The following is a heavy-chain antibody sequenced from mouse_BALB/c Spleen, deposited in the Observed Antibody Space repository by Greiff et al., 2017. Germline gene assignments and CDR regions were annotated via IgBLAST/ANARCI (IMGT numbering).Heavy chain of an antibody. Sequence: QVQLKQSGAELVKPGASVKLSCKASGYTFTSYYMYWVKQRPGQGLEWIGEINPSNGGTNFNEKFKSKATLTVDKSSSTAYMQLSSLTSEDSAVYYCTRPAMITPAWFAYWGQGTLVTVSA. D-gene: IGHD2-4*01. CDR3: TRPAMITPAWFAY. V-gene: IGHV1S81*02. CDR1: GYTFTSYY. CDR2: INPSNGGT. J-gene: IGHJ3*01.